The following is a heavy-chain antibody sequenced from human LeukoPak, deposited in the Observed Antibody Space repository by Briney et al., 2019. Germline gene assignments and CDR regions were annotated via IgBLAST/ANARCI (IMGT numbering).Heavy chain of an antibody. D-gene: IGHD2-15*01. V-gene: IGHV3-21*01. CDR3: ARGAASPQASNQPPYYNGVDV. CDR2: ISSASSYI. CDR1: GFAFNTYS. Sequence: GGSLRRACAAAGFAFNTYSINWVRQAPGKGLEWVSSISSASSYINDADSLKGRCTVSRDNTKHSLYQQMMSLRVEETSVYYCARGAASPQASNQPPYYNGVDVGGQGTTVTVSS. J-gene: IGHJ6*02.